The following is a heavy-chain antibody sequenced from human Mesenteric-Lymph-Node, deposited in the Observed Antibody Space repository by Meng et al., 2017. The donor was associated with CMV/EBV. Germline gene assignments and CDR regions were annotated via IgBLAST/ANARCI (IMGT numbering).Heavy chain of an antibody. V-gene: IGHV4-61*01. J-gene: IGHJ6*02. CDR3: ARESRHYYYGLDV. Sequence: SDTLSLTCTVSGGSVSSGSFYWSWILQPPGKGLEWIGYIFYGGNTNYNPSLKSRVTISVDTSKNRFTLKLSSMTAADTAVYFCARESRHYYYGLDVWGRGTTVTVSS. D-gene: IGHD6-13*01. CDR2: IFYGGNT. CDR1: GGSVSSGSFY.